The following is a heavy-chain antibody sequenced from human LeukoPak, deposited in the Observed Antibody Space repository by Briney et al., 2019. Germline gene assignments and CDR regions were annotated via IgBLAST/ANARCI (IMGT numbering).Heavy chain of an antibody. CDR1: GFTFSHAW. V-gene: IGHV3-74*01. D-gene: IGHD6-13*01. CDR2: INSDGSST. Sequence: GGSLRLSCVASGFTFSHAWMNWVRQAPGKGLEWVGRINSDGSSTSYADSVKGRFTISRDNAKNTLYLQMNSLRAEDTAVYYCARGAAAYFDYWGQGTLVTVSS. CDR3: ARGAAAYFDY. J-gene: IGHJ4*02.